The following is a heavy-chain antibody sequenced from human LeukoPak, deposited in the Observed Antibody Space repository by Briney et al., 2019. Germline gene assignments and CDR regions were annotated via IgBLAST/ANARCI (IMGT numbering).Heavy chain of an antibody. CDR3: ARVSCSSTSCPLDY. CDR2: IKHDGSDK. J-gene: IGHJ4*02. V-gene: IGHV3-7*03. D-gene: IGHD2-2*01. CDR1: GFTFSSYW. Sequence: GGSLRLSCTASGFTFSSYWMGWVRQAPGRGLEWVSNIKHDGSDKYYVDSVKDRFTISRDNAKNSLYLQMNSLRAEDTALYHCARVSCSSTSCPLDYWGQGTLVTVSS.